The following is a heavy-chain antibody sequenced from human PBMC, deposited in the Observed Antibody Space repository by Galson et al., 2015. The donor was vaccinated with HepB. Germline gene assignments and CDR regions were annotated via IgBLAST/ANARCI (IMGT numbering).Heavy chain of an antibody. CDR1: GGTFSSYA. CDR2: IIPILGIT. D-gene: IGHD3-16*01. CDR3: ARDGTHLTPRGGGFDI. V-gene: IGHV1-69*04. Sequence: SVKVSCKASGGTFSSYAISWVRQAPGQGLEWMGRIIPILGITNYAQKFQGRVTITADKSTSTAYMELSSLRSEDTAVYYCARDGTHLTPRGGGFDIWGQGTMVTVSS. J-gene: IGHJ3*02.